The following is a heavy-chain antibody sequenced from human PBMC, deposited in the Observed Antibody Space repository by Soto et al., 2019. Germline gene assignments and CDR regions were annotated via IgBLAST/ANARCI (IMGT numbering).Heavy chain of an antibody. CDR3: ARIGRYYDSSGYLNWFDP. D-gene: IGHD3-22*01. J-gene: IGHJ5*02. Sequence: GSLRLSCAASGFTFSSYSMNWVRQAPGKGLEWVSSISSSSSYIYYADSVKGRFTISRDNAKNSLYLQMNSLRAEDTAVYYCARIGRYYDSSGYLNWFDPWGQGTLVTVS. CDR1: GFTFSSYS. V-gene: IGHV3-21*01. CDR2: ISSSSSYI.